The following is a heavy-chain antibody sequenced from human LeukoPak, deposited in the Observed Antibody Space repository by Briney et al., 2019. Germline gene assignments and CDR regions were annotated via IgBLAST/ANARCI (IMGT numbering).Heavy chain of an antibody. V-gene: IGHV1-69*01. J-gene: IGHJ4*02. CDR2: IISMLDTT. CDR1: GGTFSSYA. Sequence: SVKVSCKASGGTFSSYAFNWVRQAPGQGLEWMGGIISMLDTTNYAQKFRGRVTISADESTSTAYMELSSLRSEDTAVYYCARTSTYYYGSGTYREDFFDYWGQGTLVTVSS. D-gene: IGHD3-10*01. CDR3: ARTSTYYYGSGTYREDFFDY.